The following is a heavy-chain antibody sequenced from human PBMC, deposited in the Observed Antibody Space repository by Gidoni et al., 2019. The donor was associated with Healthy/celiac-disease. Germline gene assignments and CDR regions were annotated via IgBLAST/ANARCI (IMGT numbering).Heavy chain of an antibody. D-gene: IGHD6-6*01. J-gene: IGHJ4*02. CDR2: ISSSSSHI. CDR1: GFTFSSDS. Sequence: EVQLVESGGGLVKTGGSLRLYCAASGFTFSSDSMNWVRQATGKGLDWLSSISSSSSHIYYAASVKGRFTISRDNSKNSLYLQMNSLSAEYTPVYYCARGGEYSCSSEFYWGQGTLVTVSS. V-gene: IGHV3-21*01. CDR3: ARGGEYSCSSEFY.